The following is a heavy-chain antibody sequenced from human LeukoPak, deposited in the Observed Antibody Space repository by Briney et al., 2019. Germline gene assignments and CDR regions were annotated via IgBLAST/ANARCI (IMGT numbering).Heavy chain of an antibody. CDR2: IKQDGSEK. V-gene: IGHV3-7*04. J-gene: IGHJ4*02. CDR3: ARDKALPGDIFDY. CDR1: GFTFSSYW. Sequence: SGGSLRLSCAASGFTFSSYWMNWVRQAPGKGLEWVANIKQDGSEKNYVHSVKGRFTISRDNAKSSLYLQMNSLRAEDTAVYYCARDKALPGDIFDYWGQGTLVTVSS. D-gene: IGHD2-15*01.